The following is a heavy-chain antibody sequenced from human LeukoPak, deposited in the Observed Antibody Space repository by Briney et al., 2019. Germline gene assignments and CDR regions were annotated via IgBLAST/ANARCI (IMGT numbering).Heavy chain of an antibody. V-gene: IGHV3-7*01. J-gene: IGHJ3*02. CDR1: DSTFSKSW. CDR2: INHDGSEK. CDR3: AGGDFDI. Sequence: GGSLRLSCAASDSTFSKSWMSWVRQAPGKGLEWVATINHDGSEKFYVHSVEGRFTISRDYAENSLSLHTNSLRAEDTAVFYCAGGDFDIWGQGTVVTVSS.